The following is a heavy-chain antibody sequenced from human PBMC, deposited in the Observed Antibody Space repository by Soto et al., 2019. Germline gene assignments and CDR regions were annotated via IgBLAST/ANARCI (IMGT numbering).Heavy chain of an antibody. J-gene: IGHJ4*02. CDR1: ADSISSYY. Sequence: SETLSLTCTVSADSISSYYWSWIRQSPGKGLEWIGYIHYSGSTNYNPSLKSRVTISGDSSKHQFSLKRNSVTAADTAVYYFPRPRRNNLNPGQSYFDNWGKGTLATVS. CDR3: PRPRRNNLNPGQSYFDN. D-gene: IGHD1-20*01. V-gene: IGHV4-59*01. CDR2: IHYSGST.